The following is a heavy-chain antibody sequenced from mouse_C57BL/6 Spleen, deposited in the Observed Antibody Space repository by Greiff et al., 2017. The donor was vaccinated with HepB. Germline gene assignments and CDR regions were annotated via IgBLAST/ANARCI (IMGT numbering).Heavy chain of an antibody. D-gene: IGHD2-5*01. V-gene: IGHV1-50*01. CDR1: GYTFTSYW. J-gene: IGHJ4*01. Sequence: QVQLQQPGAELVKPGASVKLSCKASGYTFTSYWMQWVKQRPGQGLEWIGEIDPSDSYTNYNQKFKGKATLTVDTSSSTAYMQLSSLTSEDSAVYYCARGRVRSKDAMDYWGQGTSVTVSS. CDR3: ARGRVRSKDAMDY. CDR2: IDPSDSYT.